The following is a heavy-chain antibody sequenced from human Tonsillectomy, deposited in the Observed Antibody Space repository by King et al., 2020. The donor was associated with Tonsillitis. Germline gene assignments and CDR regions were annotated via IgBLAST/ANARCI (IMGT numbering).Heavy chain of an antibody. CDR1: GFTFSNAW. Sequence: VQLVESGGGLVKPGGSLRLSCAASGFTFSNAWMSWVRQAPGKGLEWVGRIKSKTDGGTTDYAAPVKGRFPISRDDSKNNLYLQMNSLKTEDTAVYYCTTGAPYSSGWYGALGYWGQGTLVTVSS. CDR3: TTGAPYSSGWYGALGY. J-gene: IGHJ4*02. V-gene: IGHV3-15*01. CDR2: IKSKTDGGTT. D-gene: IGHD6-19*01.